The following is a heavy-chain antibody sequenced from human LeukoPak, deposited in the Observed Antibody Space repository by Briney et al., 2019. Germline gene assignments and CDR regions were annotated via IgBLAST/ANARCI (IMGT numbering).Heavy chain of an antibody. CDR2: ISGSGGST. V-gene: IGHV3-23*01. J-gene: IGHJ4*02. Sequence: AESLRLSCAASGFTFSSYAISWVRQVPGNGLGWVSAISGSGGSTYYADSVKGRFTSSRDNSKNTLYLQMNSLRAEDTAVYYCAKERYGSGSYYFDYWGQGTLVNVSS. CDR1: GFTFSSYA. CDR3: AKERYGSGSYYFDY. D-gene: IGHD3-10*01.